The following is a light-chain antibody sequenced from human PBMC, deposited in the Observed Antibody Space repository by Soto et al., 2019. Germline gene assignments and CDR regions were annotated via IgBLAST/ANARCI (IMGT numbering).Light chain of an antibody. CDR1: SSDVGGYKY. V-gene: IGLV2-11*01. Sequence: QSALTQPRSVSGSPGQSLTISCTGTSSDVGGYKYVSWYQQHPGKAPKVIIYDVDRRPSGVPDRFYGSKSGNTASLIISGLQADDEADYYCCSYAGTYTWVFGGGTQLTVL. J-gene: IGLJ3*02. CDR2: DVD. CDR3: CSYAGTYTWV.